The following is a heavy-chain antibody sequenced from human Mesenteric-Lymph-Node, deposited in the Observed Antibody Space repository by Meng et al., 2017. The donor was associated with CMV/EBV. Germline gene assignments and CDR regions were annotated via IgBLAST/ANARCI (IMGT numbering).Heavy chain of an antibody. CDR3: AKEALGSHPYNWLDP. J-gene: IGHJ5*02. CDR2: ISYDGSNK. Sequence: GESLKISCAASGFTFSSYAMHWVRQAPGKGLEWVAVISYDGSNKYYADSVKGRFTSSRDNSKNTLYLQTNSLRLEDTAVYYCAKEALGSHPYNWLDPWGQGTVVTVSS. V-gene: IGHV3-30-3*01. D-gene: IGHD6-19*01. CDR1: GFTFSSYA.